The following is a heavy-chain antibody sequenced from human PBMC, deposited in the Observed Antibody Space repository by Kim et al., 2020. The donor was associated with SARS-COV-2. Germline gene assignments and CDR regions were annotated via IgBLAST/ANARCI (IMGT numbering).Heavy chain of an antibody. D-gene: IGHD2-21*02. CDR2: ISNDGSNK. V-gene: IGHV3-30-3*01. J-gene: IGHJ4*02. CDR1: GFTFSSYA. Sequence: GGSLRLSCAASGFTFSSYALHWVRQAPGKGLEWVAVISNDGSNKYYADSVKGRFTISRDNSKNTLYLQMNSLRAEDTAVYYCARDQGGGVVTATLFYSGEGPLGTLSS. CDR3: ARDQGGGVVTATLFY.